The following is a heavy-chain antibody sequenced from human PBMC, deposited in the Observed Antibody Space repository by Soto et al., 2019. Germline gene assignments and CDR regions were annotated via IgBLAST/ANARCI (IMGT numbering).Heavy chain of an antibody. CDR2: IYYSGST. CDR1: GGSISSGGYY. CDR3: ARDRYGSGSYNHFDY. V-gene: IGHV4-31*03. J-gene: IGHJ4*02. Sequence: SETLSLTCTVSGGSISSGGYYWSWIRQHPGKGLEWIGYIYYSGSTYYNPSLKSRVTISVDTSKNQFSLKLSSVTAADTAVYYCARDRYGSGSYNHFDYWGQGTLVTVSS. D-gene: IGHD3-10*01.